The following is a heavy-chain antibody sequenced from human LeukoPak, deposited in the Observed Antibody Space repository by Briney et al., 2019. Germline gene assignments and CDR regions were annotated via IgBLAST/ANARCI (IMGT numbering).Heavy chain of an antibody. CDR3: ASKAYYYDSSGYLPFDY. CDR2: IYYSGST. J-gene: IGHJ4*02. V-gene: IGHV4-59*01. CDR1: GGSISSYY. Sequence: LETLSLTCTVPGGSISSYYWSWIRQPPGRGLEWIGYIYYSGSTNYNPSLKSRVTISVDTSKNQFSLKLSSVTAADTAVYYCASKAYYYDSSGYLPFDYWGQGTLVTVSS. D-gene: IGHD3-22*01.